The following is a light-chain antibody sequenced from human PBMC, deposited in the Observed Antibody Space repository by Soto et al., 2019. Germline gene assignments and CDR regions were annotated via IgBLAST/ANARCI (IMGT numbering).Light chain of an antibody. J-gene: IGLJ3*02. CDR2: ENN. Sequence: NFMLTQPHSVSESPGKTVTISCTRSSGSIASNYVQWYQQRPGSSPTTVIYENNHRPSGVPDRFSGSIDSSSNSASLTISGLKPEDEADYYCQSYDSNSQVFGGGTKLTVL. CDR1: SGSIASNY. CDR3: QSYDSNSQV. V-gene: IGLV6-57*01.